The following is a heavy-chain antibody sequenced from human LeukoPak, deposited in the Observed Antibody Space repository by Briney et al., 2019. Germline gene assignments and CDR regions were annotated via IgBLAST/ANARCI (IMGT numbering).Heavy chain of an antibody. V-gene: IGHV3-11*01. Sequence: PGGSLRLSCAASGFTFSDYYMGWIRQAPGKGLEWVSYISSSGSTIYYADSVKGRFTISRDNAKNSLYLQMNSLRAEDTAVYYCARATPGSWHPTGNAFDIWGQGTMVTVSS. CDR3: ARATPGSWHPTGNAFDI. J-gene: IGHJ3*02. CDR1: GFTFSDYY. D-gene: IGHD6-13*01. CDR2: ISSSGSTI.